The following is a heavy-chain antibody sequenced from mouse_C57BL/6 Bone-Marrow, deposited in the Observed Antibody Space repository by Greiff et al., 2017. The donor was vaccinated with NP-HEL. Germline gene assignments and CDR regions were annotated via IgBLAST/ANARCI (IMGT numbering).Heavy chain of an antibody. D-gene: IGHD2-4*01. J-gene: IGHJ4*01. CDR2: INYDGSST. V-gene: IGHV5-16*01. CDR1: GFTFSDYY. Sequence: EVMLVESEGRLVQPGSSMKLSCTASGFTFSDYYMAWVRQVPEKGLEWVANINYDGSSTYYLDSLKSRFIISRDNAKNILYLQMSSLKSEDTATYYCAREGGLRRRTYAMDYWGQGTSVTVSS. CDR3: AREGGLRRRTYAMDY.